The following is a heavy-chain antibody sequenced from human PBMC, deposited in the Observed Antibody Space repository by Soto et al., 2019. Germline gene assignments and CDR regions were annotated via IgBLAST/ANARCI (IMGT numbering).Heavy chain of an antibody. V-gene: IGHV4-59*08. Sequence: SETLSLTCAVYGGSFSGYYWSWIRQPPGKGLEWIGYIYYSGSTNYNPSLKSRVTISVDTSKNQFSLKLSSVTAADTAVYYCVSGPLEDENYYYYMDVWGKGTTVTVSS. CDR3: VSGPLEDENYYYYMDV. J-gene: IGHJ6*03. CDR1: GGSFSGYY. CDR2: IYYSGST. D-gene: IGHD3-10*01.